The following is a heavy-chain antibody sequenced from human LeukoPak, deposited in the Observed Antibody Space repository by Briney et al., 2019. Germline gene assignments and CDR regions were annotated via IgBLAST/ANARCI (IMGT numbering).Heavy chain of an antibody. J-gene: IGHJ4*02. CDR1: GGSISSGGYY. V-gene: IGHV4-31*03. Sequence: SQTLSLTCTVSGGSISSGGYYWSWIRQHPGKGLEWIGYIYYSGSTYYNPSLKSRVTISVDTSENQFSLKLNSVTAADTAVYYCARHPVARDSSDWYTGIDYWGQGTLVTVSS. CDR2: IYYSGST. CDR3: ARHPVARDSSDWYTGIDY. D-gene: IGHD6-19*01.